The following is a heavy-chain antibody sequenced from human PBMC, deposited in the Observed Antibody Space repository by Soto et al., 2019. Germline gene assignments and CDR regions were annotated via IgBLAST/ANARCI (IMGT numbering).Heavy chain of an antibody. V-gene: IGHV4-39*01. Sequence: PSETLSLTSTVSGGSISSSSYYWGWIRQPPGKGLEWIGSIYYSGSTYYNPSLKSRVTISVDTSKNQFSLKLSSVTAADTAVYYCACIFSGGYGYGFYYYGMDVWGQGTTVT. D-gene: IGHD5-18*01. CDR3: ACIFSGGYGYGFYYYGMDV. CDR1: GGSISSSSYY. CDR2: IYYSGST. J-gene: IGHJ6*02.